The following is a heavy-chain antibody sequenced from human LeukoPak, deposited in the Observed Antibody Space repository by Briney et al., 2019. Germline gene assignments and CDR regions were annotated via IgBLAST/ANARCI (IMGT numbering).Heavy chain of an antibody. J-gene: IGHJ4*02. V-gene: IGHV1-18*01. CDR1: GYTFTTYG. D-gene: IGHD1/OR15-1a*01. CDR3: ARGNNGYLDS. CDR2: LGTSGDYT. Sequence: GASVKVSCKASGYTFTTYGIGWVRQAPGQGLEWMGWLGTSGDYTSYVQKFRGRVTMTRDTSTSTVFMELGSLTSDDTALYYCARGNNGYLDSWGQGTLVTVSS.